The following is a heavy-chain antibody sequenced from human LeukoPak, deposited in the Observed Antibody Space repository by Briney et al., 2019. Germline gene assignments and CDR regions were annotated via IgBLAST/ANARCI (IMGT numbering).Heavy chain of an antibody. J-gene: IGHJ5*02. CDR2: MNPNSGNT. D-gene: IGHD2-8*01. CDR3: ARDLVHHRLLATNYNWFDP. Sequence: WASVKVSCKASGYTFTSYDINWVRQATGQGLEWMGWMNPNSGNTGYAQKFQGRVTMTRNTSISTAYMELSSLRSEDTAVYYCARDLVHHRLLATNYNWFDPWGQGALVTVSS. CDR1: GYTFTSYD. V-gene: IGHV1-8*01.